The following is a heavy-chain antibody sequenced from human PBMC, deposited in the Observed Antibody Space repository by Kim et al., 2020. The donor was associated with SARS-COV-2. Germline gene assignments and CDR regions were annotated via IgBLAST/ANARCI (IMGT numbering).Heavy chain of an antibody. CDR3: ARDPKLRSTIFGVVTTGFDY. CDR1: GYTFTSYG. V-gene: IGHV1-18*01. CDR2: ISAYNGNT. D-gene: IGHD3-3*01. Sequence: ASVKVSCKASGYTFTSYGISWVRQAPGQGLEWMGWISAYNGNTNYAQKLQGRVTMTTDTSTSTAYMELRSLRSDDTAVYYCARDPKLRSTIFGVVTTGFDYWGQGTLVTVSS. J-gene: IGHJ4*02.